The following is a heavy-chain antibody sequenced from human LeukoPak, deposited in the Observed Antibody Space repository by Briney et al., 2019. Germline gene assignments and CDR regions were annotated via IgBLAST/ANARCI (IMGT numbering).Heavy chain of an antibody. CDR1: GGSFSGYY. D-gene: IGHD2-15*01. CDR2: INHSGSI. CDR3: ARTIVVVVAAVLRSWFDP. J-gene: IGHJ5*02. Sequence: SETLSLTCAVYGGSFSGYYWSWLRQPPGKGLEWIGEINHSGSINYNPSLKSRVTISVDTSKNQFSLKLSSVTAADTAVYYCARTIVVVVAAVLRSWFDPWGQGTLVTVSS. V-gene: IGHV4-34*01.